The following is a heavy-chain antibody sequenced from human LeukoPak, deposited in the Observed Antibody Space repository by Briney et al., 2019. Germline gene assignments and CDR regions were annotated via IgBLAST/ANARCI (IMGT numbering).Heavy chain of an antibody. D-gene: IGHD6-19*01. CDR1: GFTFSSYW. Sequence: PGGSLRLSCAASGFTFSSYWMHWVRQAPGKGLVWVSRINTDVSSTSYADSMKGRFTISRHNPKNTLYLQMKSLRAEDTAVYYCARGKQWLVMGDAFDIWAQGTMVTVSS. CDR2: INTDVSST. J-gene: IGHJ3*02. CDR3: ARGKQWLVMGDAFDI. V-gene: IGHV3-74*01.